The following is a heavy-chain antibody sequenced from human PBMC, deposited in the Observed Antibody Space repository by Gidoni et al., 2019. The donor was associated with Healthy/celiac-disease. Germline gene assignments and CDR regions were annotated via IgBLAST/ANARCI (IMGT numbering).Heavy chain of an antibody. J-gene: IGHJ6*03. D-gene: IGHD3-3*01. CDR1: GYPFSSSG. CDR3: ARDGLGRFLEWLLRVPYYYYMDV. Sequence: QVQLVESGGGVVPPGRSLRRSCAASGYPFSSSGMPVVLQAPGKGLEWVAVISYDGSNKYYAASVTGRFTISRDNSKNTLYLQMNSLRAEDTAVYYCARDGLGRFLEWLLRVPYYYYMDVWGKGTTVTVSS. CDR2: ISYDGSNK. V-gene: IGHV3-30*03.